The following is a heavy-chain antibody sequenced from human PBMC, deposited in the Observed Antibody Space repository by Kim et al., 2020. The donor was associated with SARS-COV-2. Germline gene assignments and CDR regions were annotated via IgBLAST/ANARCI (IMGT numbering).Heavy chain of an antibody. V-gene: IGHV4-34*01. CDR3: ARAKGILTGYYYWFDP. Sequence: SETLSLTCAVYGGSFSGYYWSWIRQPPGKGLEWIGEINHSGSTNYNPSLKSRVTISVDTSKNQFSLKLSSVTAADTAVYYCARAKGILTGYYYWFDPWGQGTLVTVSS. CDR1: GGSFSGYY. J-gene: IGHJ5*02. CDR2: INHSGST. D-gene: IGHD3-9*01.